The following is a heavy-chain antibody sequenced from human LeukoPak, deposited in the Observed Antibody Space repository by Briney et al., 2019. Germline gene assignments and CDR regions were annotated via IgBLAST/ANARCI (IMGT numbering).Heavy chain of an antibody. CDR3: AREVAAGPRNYYGMDV. Sequence: SETLSLTCTVSGGSISSGGYYWSWIRQHPGKGLEWIGYIYYSGSTYYNPSLKSRVTISVDTSKNQFSLKLSSVTAADTAVYYCAREVAAGPRNYYGMDVWGRGTTVTVSS. CDR1: GGSISSGGYY. V-gene: IGHV4-31*03. J-gene: IGHJ6*02. D-gene: IGHD6-13*01. CDR2: IYYSGST.